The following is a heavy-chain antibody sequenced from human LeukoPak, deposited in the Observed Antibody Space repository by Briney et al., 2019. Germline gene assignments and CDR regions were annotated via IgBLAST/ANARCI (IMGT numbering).Heavy chain of an antibody. CDR1: GFSLSTSGMC. D-gene: IGHD3-22*01. CDR2: IDWDDDK. CDR3: ARMSYDSSGYSLSPFDY. Sequence: SGPTLVNPTQTLTLTCTFSGFSLSTSGMCVSWIRQPPGKALEWLARIDWDDDKYYSTSLKTRLTISKDTSKNQVVPTMTNMDPVDTATYYCARMSYDSSGYSLSPFDYWGQGTLVTVSS. V-gene: IGHV2-70*11. J-gene: IGHJ4*02.